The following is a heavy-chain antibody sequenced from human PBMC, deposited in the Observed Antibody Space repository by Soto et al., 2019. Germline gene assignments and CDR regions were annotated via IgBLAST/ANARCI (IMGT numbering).Heavy chain of an antibody. CDR2: INPNSGAT. CDR1: GYTFTGYF. V-gene: IGHV1-2*02. D-gene: IGHD3-3*01. J-gene: IGHJ5*02. Sequence: GASVKVSCKASGYTFTGYFIHWVRQAPRQGLEWVGYINPNSGATKYAPRFQGRVTMTSDTSIRTAYMDLSNLRSDDTAVYYCARGGGTILAPLPCGPGTLVTVSS. CDR3: ARGGGTILAPLP.